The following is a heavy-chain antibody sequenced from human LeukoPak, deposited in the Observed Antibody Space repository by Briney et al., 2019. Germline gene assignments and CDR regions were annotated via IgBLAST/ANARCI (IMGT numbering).Heavy chain of an antibody. CDR2: IYYSGST. Sequence: PSETLSLTCAVYGGSFSGYYWSWIRQPPGKGLEWIGSIYYSGSTYYNPSLKSRVTISVDTSKNQFSLKLSSVTAADTAVYYCASRDKAVAIIDYWGQGTLVTVSS. J-gene: IGHJ4*02. D-gene: IGHD6-19*01. CDR3: ASRDKAVAIIDY. CDR1: GGSFSGYY. V-gene: IGHV4-34*01.